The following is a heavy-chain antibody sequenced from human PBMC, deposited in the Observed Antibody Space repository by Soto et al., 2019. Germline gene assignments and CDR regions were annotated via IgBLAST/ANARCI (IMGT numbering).Heavy chain of an antibody. CDR3: ARDMVRGVIINYFDP. J-gene: IGHJ5*02. CDR2: INTNNGNT. D-gene: IGHD3-10*01. Sequence: EASVKVSCKASGYTFTSYGISWVRQAPGQGLEWLGWINTNNGNTNYAQKLQGRVTMTTDTSTSTAYMELRSLRSDDTAVYFCARDMVRGVIINYFDPWGQGTLVTVSS. V-gene: IGHV1-18*04. CDR1: GYTFTSYG.